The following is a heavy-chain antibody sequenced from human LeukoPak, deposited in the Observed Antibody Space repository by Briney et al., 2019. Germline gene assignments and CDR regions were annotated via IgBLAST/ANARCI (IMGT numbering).Heavy chain of an antibody. J-gene: IGHJ4*02. D-gene: IGHD4-23*01. CDR1: GFTFSSYG. CDR3: AKDITHDYGGNTDY. Sequence: GGSLRLSCAASGFTFSSYGMHWVRQAPGKGLEWASSISSSGSYIYYADSVKGRFTISRDNAKNSLYLQMNSLRAEDTALYYCAKDITHDYGGNTDYWGQGTLVTVSS. V-gene: IGHV3-21*04. CDR2: ISSSGSYI.